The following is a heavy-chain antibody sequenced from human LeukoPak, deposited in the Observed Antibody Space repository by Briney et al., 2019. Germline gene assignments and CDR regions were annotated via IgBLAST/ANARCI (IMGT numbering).Heavy chain of an antibody. CDR1: GFTFSTYS. CDR3: ARENMYDSSDYYGWSGYYDH. J-gene: IGHJ4*02. V-gene: IGHV3-21*06. CDR2: ISSGGSYI. Sequence: GGSLRLSCAASGFTFSTYSMNWVRQAPGKGLEWVSCISSGGSYIYYADSVKGRFTISRDNAKNSLYLQMNSLRAEDTAIYYCARENMYDSSDYYGWSGYYDHWGQGTLVTVSS. D-gene: IGHD3-22*01.